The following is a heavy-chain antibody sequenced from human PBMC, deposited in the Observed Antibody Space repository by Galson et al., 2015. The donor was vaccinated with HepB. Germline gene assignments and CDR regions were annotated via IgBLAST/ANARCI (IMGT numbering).Heavy chain of an antibody. V-gene: IGHV5-51*01. CDR2: IYPGESDS. CDR3: ARAPNMVTFGEPIVPFDH. CDR1: GYSFTTYW. J-gene: IGHJ4*02. D-gene: IGHD3-16*02. Sequence: QSGAEVKKPGESLKISCKTSGYSFTTYWIGWVRQMPGKGLEWMGLIYPGESDSRYSPSFQGQVTISDDKSTGTVYLQWSSLKTTDSAMYFCARAPNMVTFGEPIVPFDHWGQGTLVTVSS.